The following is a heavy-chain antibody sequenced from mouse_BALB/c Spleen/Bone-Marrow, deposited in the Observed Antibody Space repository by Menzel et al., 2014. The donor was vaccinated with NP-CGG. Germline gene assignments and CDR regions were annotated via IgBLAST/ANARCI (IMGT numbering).Heavy chain of an antibody. V-gene: IGHV7-3*02. D-gene: IGHD2-4*01. CDR3: ARDRGLTYFDY. J-gene: IGHJ2*01. Sequence: EVQLVESGGGLVQPGGSLRLSCATSGFTFTDYYMSWARQPPGKALEWLGFIRNKANGYTTEYSASVKGRFTISRDNSQSILYLQMNTLRAEDSATYYCARDRGLTYFDYWGQGTTLTVSS. CDR1: GFTFTDYY. CDR2: IRNKANGYTT.